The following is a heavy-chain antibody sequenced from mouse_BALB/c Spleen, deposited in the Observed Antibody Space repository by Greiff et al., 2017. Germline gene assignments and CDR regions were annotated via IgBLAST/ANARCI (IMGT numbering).Heavy chain of an antibody. D-gene: IGHD2-1*01. CDR3: ARVYGKFGDAMDY. CDR2: IWAGGST. J-gene: IGHJ4*01. CDR1: GFSLTSYG. V-gene: IGHV2-9*02. Sequence: VQVVESVPGLVAPSQSLSITCTVSGFSLTSYGVHWVRQPPGKGLEWLGVIWAGGSTNYNSALMSRLSISKDNSKSQVFLKMNSLQTDDTAMYYCARVYGKFGDAMDYWGQGTSVTVSS.